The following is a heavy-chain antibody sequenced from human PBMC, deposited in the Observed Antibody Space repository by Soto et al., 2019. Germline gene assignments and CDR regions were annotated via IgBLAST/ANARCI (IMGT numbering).Heavy chain of an antibody. J-gene: IGHJ6*02. CDR3: AIYKSNYYYGMDV. Sequence: PSETLSLTCTASGRSISSYYWSWIRQPPGKGLEWIGYIYYSGITNYNPSLKSRVTISVDTSKNQFSLKLSSVTAADTAVYYCAIYKSNYYYGMDVWGQGTTVTVS. CDR1: GRSISSYY. D-gene: IGHD1-20*01. V-gene: IGHV4-59*01. CDR2: IYYSGIT.